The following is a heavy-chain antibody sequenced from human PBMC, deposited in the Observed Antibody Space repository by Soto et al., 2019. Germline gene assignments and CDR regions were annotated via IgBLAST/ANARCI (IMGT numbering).Heavy chain of an antibody. CDR1: GFTFSSYG. J-gene: IGHJ4*02. D-gene: IGHD5-18*01. CDR2: ISYDGSNK. V-gene: IGHV3-30*18. Sequence: LRLSCAASGFTFSSYGMHWVRQAPGKGLEWVAVISYDGSNKYYADSVKGRFTISRDNSKNTLYLQMNSLRAEGTAVYYCAKDRGYSYGPLDYWGQGTLVTVS. CDR3: AKDRGYSYGPLDY.